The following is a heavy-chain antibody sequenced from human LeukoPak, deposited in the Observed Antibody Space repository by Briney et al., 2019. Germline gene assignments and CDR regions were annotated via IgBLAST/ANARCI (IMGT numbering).Heavy chain of an antibody. V-gene: IGHV3-74*01. D-gene: IGHD5-24*01. CDR2: INSDGSST. CDR1: GFTFSSYW. Sequence: GGSLRLSCAASGFTFSSYWMHWVRQAPGKGLVWVSRINSDGSSTSYADSVKGRFTISRDDSKNTAYLQMNSLKTEDTAVYYCTNIGEVATITAYLGQGTLVTVSS. CDR3: TNIGEVATITAY. J-gene: IGHJ4*02.